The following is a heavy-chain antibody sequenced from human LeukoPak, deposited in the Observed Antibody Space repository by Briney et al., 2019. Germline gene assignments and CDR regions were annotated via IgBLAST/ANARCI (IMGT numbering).Heavy chain of an antibody. Sequence: PSETLSLTCAVSDYSISSSNWWGWVRQPPGKGLEWIGYIHYSGTTYYNPSLLSRVTMSVDTSKNQFSLKLSSVTAADTAVYYCARLFAPALAYCGGDCYPGAFDIWGQGTMVTVSS. CDR1: DYSISSSNW. V-gene: IGHV4-28*01. CDR3: ARLFAPALAYCGGDCYPGAFDI. J-gene: IGHJ3*02. D-gene: IGHD2-21*02. CDR2: IHYSGTT.